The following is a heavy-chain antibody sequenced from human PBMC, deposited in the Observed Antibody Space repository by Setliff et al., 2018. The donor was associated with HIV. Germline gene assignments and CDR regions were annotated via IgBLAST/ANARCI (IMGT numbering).Heavy chain of an antibody. CDR1: GFTFDDYA. CDR2: ISWNSGSI. J-gene: IGHJ4*02. D-gene: IGHD2-2*01. CDR3: ARLGYCSSTSCYEDY. V-gene: IGHV3-9*01. Sequence: LRLSCAASGFTFDDYAMHWVRQAPGKGLEWVSGISWNSGSIGYADSVKGRFTISRDNAKNSLYLQMNSLRAEDTALYYCARLGYCSSTSCYEDYWGQGTLVTVSS.